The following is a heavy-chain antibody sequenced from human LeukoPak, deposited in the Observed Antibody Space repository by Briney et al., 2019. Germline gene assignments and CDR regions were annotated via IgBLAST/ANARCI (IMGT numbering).Heavy chain of an antibody. CDR3: ARDFNWAFDY. Sequence: GSLRLSCAASKFMFSAYNMHWVRQVPGKGLEWLAIISHDGNTGHYADSVKGRFTISRDNSKDTVDLQMNSLRADDTAVYYCARDFNWAFDYWGQGTLVTVSS. J-gene: IGHJ4*02. V-gene: IGHV3-30-3*01. D-gene: IGHD3-16*01. CDR2: ISHDGNTG. CDR1: KFMFSAYN.